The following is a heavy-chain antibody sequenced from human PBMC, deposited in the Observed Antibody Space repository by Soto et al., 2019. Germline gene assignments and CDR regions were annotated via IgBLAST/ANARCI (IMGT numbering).Heavy chain of an antibody. CDR2: IYWDDDK. Sequence: QITLKESGPTLVKPTQTLTLTCTFSGFTLSTSGVGMGRIRQSPGKALEWLALIYWDDDKRYSPSLKSRLTITKDTSKNQVVLTMTTMDPVDTATYYCAPTVWFGEPHDAFVIWGQGTMVTVSS. D-gene: IGHD3-10*01. J-gene: IGHJ3*02. CDR1: GFTLSTSGVG. V-gene: IGHV2-5*02. CDR3: APTVWFGEPHDAFVI.